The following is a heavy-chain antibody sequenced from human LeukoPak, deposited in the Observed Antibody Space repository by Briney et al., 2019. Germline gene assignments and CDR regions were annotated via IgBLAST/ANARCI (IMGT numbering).Heavy chain of an antibody. CDR3: ARGGGYDSSGYYYSRPFDY. CDR2: ISGDTTTI. V-gene: IGHV3-48*01. J-gene: IGHJ4*02. Sequence: PGGSLRLSCAASGFTLKSYSMNWVRQAPGKGLEWVSYISGDTTTIFYAESLKGRFSISRDNAKNSLYLQMNSVRAEDTAVYYCARGGGYDSSGYYYSRPFDYWGQGTLVTVSS. CDR1: GFTLKSYS. D-gene: IGHD3-22*01.